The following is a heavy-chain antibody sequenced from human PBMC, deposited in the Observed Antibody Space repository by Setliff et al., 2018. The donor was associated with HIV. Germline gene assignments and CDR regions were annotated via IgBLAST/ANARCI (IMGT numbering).Heavy chain of an antibody. J-gene: IGHJ6*02. CDR2: IYYSGIT. V-gene: IGHV4-59*11. CDR3: ARDRSDYNVLTGQNYYYYGMDV. CDR1: GGSISSHY. D-gene: IGHD3-9*01. Sequence: SETLSLTCTVSGGSISSHYWSWIRQPPGKGLEWIGYIYYSGITNYNPSLKSRVTISVDTSKNQFSLKLSSVTAADTAVYYCARDRSDYNVLTGQNYYYYGMDVWGQGTTVTVSS.